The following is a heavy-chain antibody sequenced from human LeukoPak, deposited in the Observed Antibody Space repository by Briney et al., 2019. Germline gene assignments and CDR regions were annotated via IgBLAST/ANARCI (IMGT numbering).Heavy chain of an antibody. CDR2: IYHSGST. V-gene: IGHV4-30-2*01. D-gene: IGHD3-10*01. J-gene: IGHJ1*01. CDR3: ARVYGSGSYWSYFQH. CDR1: GGSISSGGYY. Sequence: SQTLSLTCTVSGGSISSGGYYWSWIRQPPGKGLEWIGYIYHSGSTYYNPSLKSRVTISVDTSKNQFSLKLSSVTTADTAVYYCARVYGSGSYWSYFQHWGQGTLVTVSS.